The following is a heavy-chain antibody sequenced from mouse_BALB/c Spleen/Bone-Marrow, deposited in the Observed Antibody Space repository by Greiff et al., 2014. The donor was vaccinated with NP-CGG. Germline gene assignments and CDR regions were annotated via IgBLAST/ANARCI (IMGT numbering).Heavy chain of an antibody. Sequence: QVQLKESGAELARPGASVKMSCKASGYTFTSYTIQWVKQRPGQGLEWIGYINPSSGYTDYNQKFKDKTTLTADKSPNTAYMQLTSLTSEDSAVYSCAREARTGAWFTYWGQGTLVTVSA. D-gene: IGHD4-1*01. V-gene: IGHV1-4*02. CDR3: AREARTGAWFTY. CDR1: GYTFTSYT. CDR2: INPSSGYT. J-gene: IGHJ3*01.